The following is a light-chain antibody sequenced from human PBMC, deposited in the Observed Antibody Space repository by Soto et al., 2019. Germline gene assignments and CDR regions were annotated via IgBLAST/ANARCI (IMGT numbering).Light chain of an antibody. Sequence: QSALTQPPSASGSPGQSVTISCTGTSNDVGAYNHVSWYQQHPGKAPKLIIYDVTQRPSGVSDRFSGSKSVNTASLTVSVLQREAEADYYCSSYATTNTYVLGTGTKLTVL. J-gene: IGLJ1*01. CDR2: DVT. CDR1: SNDVGAYNH. CDR3: SSYATTNTYV. V-gene: IGLV2-8*01.